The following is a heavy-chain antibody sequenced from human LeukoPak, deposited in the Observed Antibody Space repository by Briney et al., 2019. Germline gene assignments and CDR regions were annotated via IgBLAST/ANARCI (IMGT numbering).Heavy chain of an antibody. J-gene: IGHJ1*01. CDR2: IKPNSGGT. CDR1: GYTFTGYY. Sequence: ASMQFLCYAFGYTFTGYYMHCLRQAPGHPLKWMGWIKPNSGGTNYAQKLQGRVTMTRDTSISTAYMELSRLRSDDTAVYYCARGDGDYVRFRYFQHWGQGTLVTVSS. V-gene: IGHV1-2*02. D-gene: IGHD4-17*01. CDR3: ARGDGDYVRFRYFQH.